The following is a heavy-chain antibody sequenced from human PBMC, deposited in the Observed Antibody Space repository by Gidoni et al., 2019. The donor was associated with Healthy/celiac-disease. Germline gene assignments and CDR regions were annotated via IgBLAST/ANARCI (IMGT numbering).Heavy chain of an antibody. D-gene: IGHD2-21*01. J-gene: IGHJ4*02. Sequence: QVQLQESGPGLVKPSQTLSLPCTVSGGPISSGGYYWSWIRQHPGKGLEWIGYIYYSGSTYYNPSLKSRVTISVDTSKNQFSLKLSSVTAADTAVYYCAREGDVWNYVDYWGQGTLVTVSS. CDR3: AREGDVWNYVDY. CDR1: GGPISSGGYY. V-gene: IGHV4-31*03. CDR2: IYYSGST.